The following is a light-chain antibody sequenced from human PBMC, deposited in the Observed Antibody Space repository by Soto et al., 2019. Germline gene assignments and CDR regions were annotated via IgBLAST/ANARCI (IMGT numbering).Light chain of an antibody. CDR3: NSYTTSSTLV. CDR1: SSDVGNYNY. Sequence: QSVLTQPASVSGSPGQSITISCTGTSSDVGNYNYVSWYQQYPGKAPKLIIYEVSYRPSGISDRFSGSKSGNTASLTISGLQAEDEADYYCNSYTTSSTLVFGTGTKVTVL. CDR2: EVS. J-gene: IGLJ1*01. V-gene: IGLV2-14*01.